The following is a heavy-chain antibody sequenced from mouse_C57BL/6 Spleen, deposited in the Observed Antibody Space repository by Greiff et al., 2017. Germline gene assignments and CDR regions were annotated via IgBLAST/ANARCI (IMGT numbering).Heavy chain of an antibody. J-gene: IGHJ2*01. CDR1: GFNIKDYY. Sequence: VQLQQSGAELVRPGASVKLSCTASGFNIKDYYMHWVKQRHEQGLEWIGRIDPEDGDTEYAPKFQGKATMTADTSSNTSYLQLSSLTSEDTAVYYCTSPISYDYDNVLGTFHYCDYWGQGTTLTVSS. D-gene: IGHD2-4*01. V-gene: IGHV14-1*01. CDR2: IDPEDGDT. CDR3: TSPISYDYDNVLGTFHYCDY.